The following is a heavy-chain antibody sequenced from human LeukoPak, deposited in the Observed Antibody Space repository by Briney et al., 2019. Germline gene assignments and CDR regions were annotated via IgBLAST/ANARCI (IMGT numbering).Heavy chain of an antibody. Sequence: SETLSLTCAVYGGSFSGYYWSWIRQPPGKGLEWIGEINHSGSTNYNPSLKSRVTISVDTSKNQFSLKLSSVTAADTAVYYCARERYFDWFHYYYGMDVWGQGTTVTVSS. V-gene: IGHV4-34*01. J-gene: IGHJ6*02. CDR2: INHSGST. CDR3: ARERYFDWFHYYYGMDV. CDR1: GGSFSGYY. D-gene: IGHD3-9*01.